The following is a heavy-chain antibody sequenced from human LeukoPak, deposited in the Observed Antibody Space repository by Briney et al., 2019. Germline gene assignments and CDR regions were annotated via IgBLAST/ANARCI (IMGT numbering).Heavy chain of an antibody. D-gene: IGHD3-22*01. CDR2: IYSGGST. CDR1: EFSVGSNY. Sequence: GGSLRLSCAASEFSVGSNYMTWVRQAPGKGLEWVSLIYSGGSTYYADSVKGRFTISRDNSKNTLYLQMNSLRVEDTAVYYCAKSWNYYDSSGDDALDIWSQGTMVTVSS. V-gene: IGHV3-66*01. J-gene: IGHJ3*02. CDR3: AKSWNYYDSSGDDALDI.